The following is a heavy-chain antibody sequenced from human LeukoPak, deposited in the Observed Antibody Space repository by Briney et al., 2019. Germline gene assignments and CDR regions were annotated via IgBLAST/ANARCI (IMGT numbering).Heavy chain of an antibody. V-gene: IGHV4-61*02. CDR2: IYTSGST. CDR1: GGSISSGSYY. D-gene: IGHD1-26*01. Sequence: SETLSPTCTVSGGSISSGSYYWSWIRQPAGKGLEWIGRIYTSGSTNYNPSLKSRVTISVDTSKNQFSLKLSSVTAADTAVYYCARGWDYMDVWGKGTTVTISS. J-gene: IGHJ6*03. CDR3: ARGWDYMDV.